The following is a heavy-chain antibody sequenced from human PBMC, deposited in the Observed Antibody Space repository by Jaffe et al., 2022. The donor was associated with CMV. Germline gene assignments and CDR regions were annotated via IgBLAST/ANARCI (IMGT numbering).Heavy chain of an antibody. V-gene: IGHV4-39*01. J-gene: IGHJ4*02. CDR1: GGSISSSSYY. Sequence: QLQLQESGPGLVKPSETLSLTCTVSGGSISSSSYYWGWIRQPPGKGLEWIGSIYYSGSTYYNPSLKSRVTISVDTSKNQFSLKLSSVTAADTAVYYCARLTRRLGRSTAVGNGYFDYWGQGTLVTVSS. CDR2: IYYSGST. CDR3: ARLTRRLGRSTAVGNGYFDY. D-gene: IGHD5-18*01.